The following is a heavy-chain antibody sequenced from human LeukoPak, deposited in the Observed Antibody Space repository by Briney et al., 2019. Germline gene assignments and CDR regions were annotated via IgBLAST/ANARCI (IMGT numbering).Heavy chain of an antibody. Sequence: GGSLRLSCAGSGFTFSSYAMAWVRQAPGKGMEWDSSIRGSSVATYYADSVKGRFTISRDSSKNTLSLQMNSLRPEDTAVYYCAKDRGYGSGSYSGMYYFDYWGQGTLVTVSS. CDR2: IRGSSVAT. CDR1: GFTFSSYA. V-gene: IGHV3-23*01. J-gene: IGHJ4*02. CDR3: AKDRGYGSGSYSGMYYFDY. D-gene: IGHD3-10*01.